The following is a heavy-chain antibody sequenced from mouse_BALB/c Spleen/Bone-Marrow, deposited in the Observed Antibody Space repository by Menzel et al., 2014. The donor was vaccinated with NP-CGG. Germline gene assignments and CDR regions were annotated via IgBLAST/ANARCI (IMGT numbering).Heavy chain of an antibody. D-gene: IGHD1-1*01. CDR2: IYPGNVNT. J-gene: IGHJ2*01. V-gene: IGHV1S56*01. CDR3: ARGSSFDY. CDR1: GYTFTSYY. Sequence: QVQLKEPGPELVKPGASARISCKASGYTFTSYYIHWVKQRPGQGLEWIGWIYPGNVNTKYNEKFKGKATLTADKSSNTAYMQLSSLTSEDSAVYFCARGSSFDYWGQGTTLTVSS.